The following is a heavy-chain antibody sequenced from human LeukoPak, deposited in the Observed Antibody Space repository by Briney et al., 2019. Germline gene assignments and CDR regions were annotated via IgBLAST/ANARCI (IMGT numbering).Heavy chain of an antibody. D-gene: IGHD3-10*01. CDR3: AREVTMVRGVIGYFDY. CDR1: GGSISSYY. J-gene: IGHJ4*02. V-gene: IGHV4-59*01. CDR2: IYYSGST. Sequence: PSETLSLTCTVSGGSISSYYWSWIRQPPGKGLEWIGYIYYSGSTNYNPSLKSRVTISVDTSKNQFSLKLSSVTAADTAVYYCAREVTMVRGVIGYFDYWGQGTLVTVSS.